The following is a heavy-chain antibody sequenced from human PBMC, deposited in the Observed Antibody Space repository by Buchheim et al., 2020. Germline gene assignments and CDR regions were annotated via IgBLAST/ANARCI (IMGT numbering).Heavy chain of an antibody. V-gene: IGHV3-23*01. CDR1: GFTSTSYG. D-gene: IGHD7-27*01. J-gene: IGHJ4*02. CDR2: ISGSGFGT. CDR3: AKDGGRTSWGTSPLYYFDS. Sequence: EVVLLESGGGLARPGGSMRLSCAGSGFTSTSYGMSWVRQAPGRGLEWVAGISGSGFGTWYADSVKGRFTISRDPSTKPLTFQMDNLRVEDTAVYYCAKDGGRTSWGTSPLYYFDSWGQGSL.